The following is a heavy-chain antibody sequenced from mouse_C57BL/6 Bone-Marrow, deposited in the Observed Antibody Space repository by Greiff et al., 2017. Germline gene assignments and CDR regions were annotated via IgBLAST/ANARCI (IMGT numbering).Heavy chain of an antibody. Sequence: EVKLVESGGGLVQPGGSLKLSCAASGFTFSDYYMYWVRQTPEKRLEWVAYISNGGGSTYYPDTVQGRFTISRDNAKNTLYLQMSRLKSEDTAMYYCARHGGDGYYVSLAYWGQGTLVTVSA. CDR3: ARHGGDGYYVSLAY. D-gene: IGHD2-3*01. V-gene: IGHV5-12*01. CDR2: ISNGGGST. CDR1: GFTFSDYY. J-gene: IGHJ3*01.